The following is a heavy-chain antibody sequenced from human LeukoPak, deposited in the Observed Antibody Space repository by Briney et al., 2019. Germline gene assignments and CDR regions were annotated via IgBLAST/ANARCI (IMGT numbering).Heavy chain of an antibody. D-gene: IGHD5-18*01. CDR2: IKQDGSEK. CDR3: ATKGYSYAKGY. CDR1: GFTFSSYW. J-gene: IGHJ4*02. V-gene: IGHV3-7*01. Sequence: GGSLRLSCAASGFTFSSYWMSWVRQAPGKGLEWVANIKQDGSEKYYMDSVKGRFTISRDNAKNSLYLQMNSLRAEDTAVYYCATKGYSYAKGYWGQGTLVTVSS.